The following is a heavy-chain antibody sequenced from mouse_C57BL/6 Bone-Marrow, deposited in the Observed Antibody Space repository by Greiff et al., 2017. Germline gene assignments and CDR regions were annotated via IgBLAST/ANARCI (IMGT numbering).Heavy chain of an antibody. CDR1: GYTFTSYG. CDR3: ARNYGSRKYFDV. V-gene: IGHV1-81*01. CDR2: IYPRSGNT. D-gene: IGHD1-1*01. Sequence: VQLQQSGAELARPGASVKLSCKASGYTFTSYGISWVKQRTGQGLEWIGEIYPRSGNTYYNEKFKGKATLTADKSSSTAYMELRSLTSEDSAVYFCARNYGSRKYFDVWGTGTTVTVSS. J-gene: IGHJ1*03.